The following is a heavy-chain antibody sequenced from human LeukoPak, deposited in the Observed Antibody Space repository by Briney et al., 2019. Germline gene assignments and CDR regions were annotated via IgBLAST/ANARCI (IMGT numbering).Heavy chain of an antibody. CDR3: ASYDFWSGYTSDH. D-gene: IGHD3-3*01. V-gene: IGHV4-39*01. CDR1: GGSISSGTYY. CDR2: IYNSGST. J-gene: IGHJ4*02. Sequence: KPSETLSLTCTVSGGSISSGTYYWGWIRQPPGKGLEWIGSIYNSGSTYYNPSLKSQVTISVDTSKNQFSLKLSSVTAADTAVYYCASYDFWSGYTSDHWGQGTLVTVSS.